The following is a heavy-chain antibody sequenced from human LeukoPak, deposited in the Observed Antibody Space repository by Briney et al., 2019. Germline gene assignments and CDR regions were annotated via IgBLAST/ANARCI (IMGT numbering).Heavy chain of an antibody. CDR3: ARGRLIVAPGVYYFEY. V-gene: IGHV4-4*09. J-gene: IGHJ4*02. Sequence: PSETLSLTCTVSGGPTSDHYWSWIRQPPGKGLEWIGYIYFRGGTNYNPSLERRVKISGDTAKSEFSLKMTSVTAADTAVYYCARGRLIVAPGVYYFEYWGQGTLVTVSS. CDR1: GGPTSDHY. D-gene: IGHD2-8*01. CDR2: IYFRGGT.